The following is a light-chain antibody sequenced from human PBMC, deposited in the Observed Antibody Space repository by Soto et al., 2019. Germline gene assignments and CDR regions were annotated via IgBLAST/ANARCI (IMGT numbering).Light chain of an antibody. V-gene: IGLV2-14*03. J-gene: IGLJ2*01. CDR3: SSYTTSSTAV. Sequence: QSALTQPASVSGSPGQSITISCTGTSSDVGAYNYVSWYQQHPGKAPKLMIYAVSNRPSGVSYRFSGSKSGNTASLTISGLQAEDEADYYCSSYTTSSTAVFGGGTKLTVL. CDR2: AVS. CDR1: SSDVGAYNY.